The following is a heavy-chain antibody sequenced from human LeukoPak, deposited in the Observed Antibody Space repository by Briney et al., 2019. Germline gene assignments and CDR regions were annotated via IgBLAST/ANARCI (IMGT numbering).Heavy chain of an antibody. CDR3: ARVSGFGELSWWGWGAPWYYYMDV. Sequence: PSETLSLTCTVSGYSISTGYYWDWIRQPPGKGLEWIGTFYHGGSTYYNPSLKSRVTISVDTSKNQFSLKLSSVTAADTAVYYCARVSGFGELSWWGWGAPWYYYMDVWGKGTTVTISS. V-gene: IGHV4-38-2*02. CDR1: GYSISTGYY. J-gene: IGHJ6*03. D-gene: IGHD3-10*01. CDR2: FYHGGST.